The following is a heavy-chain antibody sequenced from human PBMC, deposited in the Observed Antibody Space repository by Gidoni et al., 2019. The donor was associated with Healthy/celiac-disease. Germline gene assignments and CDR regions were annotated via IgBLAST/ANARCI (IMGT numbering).Heavy chain of an antibody. Sequence: EVQLLESGGGLVQPGGSLRLSCAASGFTFSSYAMSWVRQAPGKGLDWVSAIRGSGCSTYYADSVKGRFTSSRDKSKNTLYLQMNSLRAEDTAVYYCAKVTAYDFWSGYYFFDYWGQGTLVTVSS. V-gene: IGHV3-23*01. D-gene: IGHD3-3*01. CDR3: AKVTAYDFWSGYYFFDY. CDR1: GFTFSSYA. CDR2: IRGSGCST. J-gene: IGHJ4*02.